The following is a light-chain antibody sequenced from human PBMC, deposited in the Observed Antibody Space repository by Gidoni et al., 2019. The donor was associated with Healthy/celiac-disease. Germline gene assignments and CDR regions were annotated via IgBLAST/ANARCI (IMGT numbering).Light chain of an antibody. Sequence: SYVLTQPPSVSVAPGQTARITCGGNNIGSKSVHWYQQKPGQAPVLVVYDDSDRPSGLPERLSGSNSGNTATLTISRVEAGDEADYYCQVWDSSSDHPNWVFGGGTKLTVL. V-gene: IGLV3-21*02. CDR3: QVWDSSSDHPNWV. CDR1: NIGSKS. CDR2: DDS. J-gene: IGLJ3*02.